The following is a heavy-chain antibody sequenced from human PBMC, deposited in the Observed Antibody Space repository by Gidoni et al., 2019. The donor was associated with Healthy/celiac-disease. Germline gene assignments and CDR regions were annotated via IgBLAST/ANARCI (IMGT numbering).Heavy chain of an antibody. V-gene: IGHV3-49*03. D-gene: IGHD6-19*01. Sequence: EVQLVESGGGLVQPGRSLRLSCTASGFTFGDYAMSWFRQAPGKGLAWVGFIRSKAYGGTTEYAASVKGRFTISRDDSKSIAYLQMNSLKTEDTAVYYCTRDSLAVAFRSKAYYYYMDVWGKGTTVTVSS. J-gene: IGHJ6*03. CDR1: GFTFGDYA. CDR3: TRDSLAVAFRSKAYYYYMDV. CDR2: IRSKAYGGTT.